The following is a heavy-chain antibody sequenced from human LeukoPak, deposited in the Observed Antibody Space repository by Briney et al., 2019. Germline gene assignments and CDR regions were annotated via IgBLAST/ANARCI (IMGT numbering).Heavy chain of an antibody. Sequence: GGSLRLYCAASGFTFSSYWMHRVRQVPGKGLVWVSRIDSDGISTKYADSVKGRFTISRDNAKSTLYLQMDSLRADGTAVYYCARDFDYWGQGTLVTVSS. J-gene: IGHJ4*02. CDR2: IDSDGIST. V-gene: IGHV3-74*01. CDR3: ARDFDY. CDR1: GFTFSSYW.